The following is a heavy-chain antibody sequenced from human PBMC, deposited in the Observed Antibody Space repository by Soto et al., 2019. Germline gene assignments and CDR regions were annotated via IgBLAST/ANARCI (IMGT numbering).Heavy chain of an antibody. CDR3: AREEAGFYYFAY. J-gene: IGHJ4*02. V-gene: IGHV4-30-4*01. CDR2: VYYSGSA. Sequence: PXETLSFTCTVAGCSISSGDYYWSWIRQPPGKGLEWIGYVYYSGSASYNPSLKSRLSISLDKSKNQFSLKLNSVTAADTAVYYCAREEAGFYYFAYWGQGTLVTVSS. CDR1: GCSISSGDYY.